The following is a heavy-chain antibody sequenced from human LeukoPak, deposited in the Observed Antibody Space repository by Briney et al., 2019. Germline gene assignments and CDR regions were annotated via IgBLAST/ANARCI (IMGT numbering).Heavy chain of an antibody. Sequence: HPGGSLRLSCAASGFTFSSYAMHWVRQAPGKGLEWVAVISYDGSNKYYADSVKGRFNISRDNSKNTLYLQMNSLRAEDTAVYYCARDESSSWYGGTLDYWGQGTLVTVSS. CDR3: ARDESSSWYGGTLDY. V-gene: IGHV3-30-3*01. CDR1: GFTFSSYA. J-gene: IGHJ4*02. CDR2: ISYDGSNK. D-gene: IGHD6-13*01.